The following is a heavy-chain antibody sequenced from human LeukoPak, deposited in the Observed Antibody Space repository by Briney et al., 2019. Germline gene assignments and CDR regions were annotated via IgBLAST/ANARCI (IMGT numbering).Heavy chain of an antibody. CDR2: IIPIFGTA. V-gene: IGHV1-69*13. D-gene: IGHD3-22*01. CDR3: ASLFSSGPLGGP. Sequence: ASVKVSCKASGGTFSSYAISWVRQAPGQGLEWMGGIIPIFGTANYAQEFQGRVTITADESTSTAYMELSSLRSEDTAVYYCASLFSSGPLGGPWGQGTLVAVSS. CDR1: GGTFSSYA. J-gene: IGHJ5*02.